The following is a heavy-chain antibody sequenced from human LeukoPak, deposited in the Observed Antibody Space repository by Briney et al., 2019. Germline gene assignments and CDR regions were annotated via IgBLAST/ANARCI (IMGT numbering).Heavy chain of an antibody. CDR3: ARRERLGYSYGRGTLDI. J-gene: IGHJ3*02. V-gene: IGHV3-66*01. CDR1: RFTFDDYA. Sequence: GGSLRLSCAASRFTFDDYAMHWVRQAPGKGLEWVSFIDSTGSTYYADSVKGRFTISRDNSRNTLYLQMNSLRVEDTAVYYCARRERLGYSYGRGTLDIWGQGTMVTVSS. CDR2: IDSTGST. D-gene: IGHD5-18*01.